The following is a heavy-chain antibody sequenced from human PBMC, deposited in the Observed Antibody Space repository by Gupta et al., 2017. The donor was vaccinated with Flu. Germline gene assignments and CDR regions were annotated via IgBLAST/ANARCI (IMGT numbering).Heavy chain of an antibody. V-gene: IGHV3-20*01. J-gene: IGHJ2*01. CDR1: GFRLHDSV. CDR2: INAKGDST. Sequence: EVQLVVSGGGLVRPGGYLRLSCAASGFRLHDSVMGWVRQAPGRGLGGVSGINAKGDSTGYGDSVKGRFTSSRDNAKNSLYLQMNSLRAEYTAFYHCARVHYGANPNWYFELWCRGTLVTVSS. D-gene: IGHD4-17*01. CDR3: ARVHYGANPNWYFEL.